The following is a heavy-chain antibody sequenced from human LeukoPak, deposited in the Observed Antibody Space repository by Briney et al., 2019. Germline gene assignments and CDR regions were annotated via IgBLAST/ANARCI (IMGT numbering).Heavy chain of an antibody. J-gene: IGHJ4*02. CDR3: ARVVGQGAAMPSRDFFDY. V-gene: IGHV1-2*02. Sequence: GASVKVSCKASGYTFTAYCIHWVRQAPGQGLKWMGWIHPNTGQTNSAQKFQGRVTVTRDRSSNTAYMDLSSLRSDDTAVYHCARVVGQGAAMPSRDFFDYWGQGTLVTVSS. CDR2: IHPNTGQT. CDR1: GYTFTAYC. D-gene: IGHD1-26*01.